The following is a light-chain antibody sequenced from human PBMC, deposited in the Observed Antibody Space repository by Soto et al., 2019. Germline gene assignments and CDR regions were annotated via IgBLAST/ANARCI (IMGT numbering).Light chain of an antibody. CDR2: EVS. Sequence: QSAPTQPASVSGSPGQSITISCTGTSSDVGGYNYVSWYQQHPGKAPKLIIYEVSNRPSGVSNRFSGSESGNTASLTISGLQAEDEATYYCSSYTNTNTLEVFGGGTKLTVL. CDR1: SSDVGGYNY. CDR3: SSYTNTNTLEV. V-gene: IGLV2-14*01. J-gene: IGLJ2*01.